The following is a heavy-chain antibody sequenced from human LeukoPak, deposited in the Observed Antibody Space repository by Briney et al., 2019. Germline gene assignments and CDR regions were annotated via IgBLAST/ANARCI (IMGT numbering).Heavy chain of an antibody. Sequence: GGSLRLSCAASEFTFSRYEMNWLRQAPGKGLDWVSYISSSGSTIYYADSVQGRFTISRDNAKNSLYLQMNNLTAEDTAVYYCANTPGSYYYDSSGYYYASYWGRGTLVTVSS. J-gene: IGHJ4*02. CDR3: ANTPGSYYYDSSGYYYASY. V-gene: IGHV3-48*03. CDR2: ISSSGSTI. CDR1: EFTFSRYE. D-gene: IGHD3-22*01.